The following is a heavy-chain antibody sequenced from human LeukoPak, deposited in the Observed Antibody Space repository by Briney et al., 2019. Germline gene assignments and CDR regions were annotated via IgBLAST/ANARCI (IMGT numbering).Heavy chain of an antibody. CDR3: ARQVGKQWLSPTRYYFDY. CDR2: ISYDGSNK. D-gene: IGHD6-19*01. CDR1: GFTFSSYG. V-gene: IGHV3-30*03. J-gene: IGHJ4*02. Sequence: PGGSLRLSCAASGFTFSSYGMHWVRQAPGKGLEWVAVISYDGSNKYYADSVKGRFTISRDNSKNTLYLQMNSLRAEDTAVYYCARQVGKQWLSPTRYYFDYWGQGTLVTVSS.